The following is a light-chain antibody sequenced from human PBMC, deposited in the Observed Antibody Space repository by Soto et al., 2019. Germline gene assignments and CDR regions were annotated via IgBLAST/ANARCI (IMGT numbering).Light chain of an antibody. CDR1: QALSSG. V-gene: IGKV1-13*02. CDR3: QQVSAVPPP. J-gene: IGKJ4*01. CDR2: DAF. Sequence: AIQLTQSPSSLSASVGDRITITCRASQALSSGFAWYQQKPGRAPKLLIYDAFNLESGVPSRFRGDRSGTDFTLTISRLQPEDLATYHCQQVSAVPPPFGGGTRVELK.